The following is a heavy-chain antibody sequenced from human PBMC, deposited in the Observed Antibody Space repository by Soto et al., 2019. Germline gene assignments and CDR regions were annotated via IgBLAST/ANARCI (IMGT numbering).Heavy chain of an antibody. CDR3: ARNKYYYDSSGYYLDAFDI. CDR1: GGSISSGDYY. D-gene: IGHD3-22*01. V-gene: IGHV4-30-4*01. CDR2: IYYSGST. J-gene: IGHJ3*02. Sequence: SETLSLTCTVSGGSISSGDYYWSWIRQPPGKGLEWIGYIYYSGSTYYNPSLKSRVTISVDTSKNQFSLKLSSVTAADTAVYYCARNKYYYDSSGYYLDAFDIWGQGTMVTVSS.